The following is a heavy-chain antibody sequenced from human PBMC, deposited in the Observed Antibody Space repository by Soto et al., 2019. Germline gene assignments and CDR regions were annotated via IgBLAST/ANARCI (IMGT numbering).Heavy chain of an antibody. V-gene: IGHV1-46*03. D-gene: IGHD2-21*01. J-gene: IGHJ5*02. Sequence: QVQLVQSGAEVKKPGASVKVSCKASGYTFTSYYMHWVRQAPGQGLEWMGIINPSGGSTSYAQKFQGRVTMTRDTSTSTVYMELSSLRSEDTAVYYCARDNIVVVIESAAWLFDPWGQGTLVTVSS. CDR1: GYTFTSYY. CDR2: INPSGGST. CDR3: ARDNIVVVIESAAWLFDP.